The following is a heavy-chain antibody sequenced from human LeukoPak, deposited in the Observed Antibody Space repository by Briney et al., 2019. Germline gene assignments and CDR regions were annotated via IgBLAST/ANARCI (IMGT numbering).Heavy chain of an antibody. V-gene: IGHV4-39*07. CDR2: IYYSGST. D-gene: IGHD5-18*01. CDR1: GGSIISNSYY. CDR3: ARGGGSYTYGFDY. J-gene: IGHJ4*02. Sequence: SETLSPTCTVSGGSIISNSYYWGWIRQPPGKGLEWVGYIYYSGSTYYNPSLRSRVAISFDTSKNQFSLNLSSVTAADTAVYYCARGGGSYTYGFDYWGQGALVTVSS.